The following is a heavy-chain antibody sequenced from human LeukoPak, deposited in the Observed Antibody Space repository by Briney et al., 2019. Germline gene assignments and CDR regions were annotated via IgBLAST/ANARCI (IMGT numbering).Heavy chain of an antibody. D-gene: IGHD3-10*01. CDR2: IDWDDDK. J-gene: IGHJ6*03. Sequence: SGPTLVNPTQTLTLTCTFSGFSLSTSGMCVSWIRQHPGKALEWLARIDWDDDKYYSTSLKTRLTISKDTSKNQVVLTMTNMDPVDTATYYCARIQIPYYGSGSHYRYYYYMDVWGKGTTVTVSS. CDR3: ARIQIPYYGSGSHYRYYYYMDV. V-gene: IGHV2-70*11. CDR1: GFSLSTSGMC.